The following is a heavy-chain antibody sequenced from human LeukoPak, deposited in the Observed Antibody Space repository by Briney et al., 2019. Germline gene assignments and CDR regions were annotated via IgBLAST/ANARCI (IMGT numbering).Heavy chain of an antibody. CDR3: ARGYCSGGSCPGVLKTYFDY. CDR2: INHSGST. Sequence: SETPSLTCAVYGGSFSGYYWSWIRQPPGKGLEWIGEINHSGSTNYNPSLKSRVTISVDTSKNQFSLKLSSVTAADTAVYYCARGYCSGGSCPGVLKTYFDYWGKGTLVTVS. J-gene: IGHJ4*02. D-gene: IGHD2-15*01. CDR1: GGSFSGYY. V-gene: IGHV4-34*01.